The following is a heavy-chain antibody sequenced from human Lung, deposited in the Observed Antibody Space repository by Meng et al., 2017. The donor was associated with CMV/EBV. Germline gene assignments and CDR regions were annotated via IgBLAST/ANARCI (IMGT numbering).Heavy chain of an antibody. J-gene: IGHJ4*02. V-gene: IGHV1-18*01. CDR2: INSYSGHT. Sequence: ASXXVSXKASVYTFSDYGIGWVRQAPRQGLEWMGWINSYSGHTNYAQKLQGRVTMTTDTSTSSAYMELRSLRSDDTAVYYCARVYCSGGSCYSPFDDWGQGXLVTVSS. CDR3: ARVYCSGGSCYSPFDD. CDR1: VYTFSDYG. D-gene: IGHD2-15*01.